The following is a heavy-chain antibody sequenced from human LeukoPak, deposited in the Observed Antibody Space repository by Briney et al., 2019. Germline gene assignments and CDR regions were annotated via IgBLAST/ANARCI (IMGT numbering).Heavy chain of an antibody. D-gene: IGHD2-15*01. J-gene: IGHJ4*02. CDR1: GFTFSSYA. CDR3: VKCSFRDADCSGGSFYCPFGY. CDR2: ISSNGGST. Sequence: GGSLRLSCSASGFTFSSYAMHWVRQAPGKGLEYVSPISSNGGSTYYADSAKGRFTISRDNSKNTLYLQMRSLRAEDTAVYYCVKCSFRDADCSGGSFYCPFGYWGQGTLVTVSS. V-gene: IGHV3-64D*06.